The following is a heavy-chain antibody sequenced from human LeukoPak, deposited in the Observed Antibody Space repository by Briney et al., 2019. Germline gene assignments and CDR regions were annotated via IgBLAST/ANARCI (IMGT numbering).Heavy chain of an antibody. CDR3: VRDGDSSGYYYVGSYHFDY. D-gene: IGHD3-22*01. J-gene: IGHJ4*02. CDR1: GFTFSTYA. V-gene: IGHV3-30-3*01. Sequence: PGRSLRLSCAASGFTFSTYAIYWVRQAPGKGLEGVAVISYDGSNKFYADSVKGRFTISRDNSKNTLYLQMNSLRPEDTAVYYCVRDGDSSGYYYVGSYHFDYWGQGTLVTVSS. CDR2: ISYDGSNK.